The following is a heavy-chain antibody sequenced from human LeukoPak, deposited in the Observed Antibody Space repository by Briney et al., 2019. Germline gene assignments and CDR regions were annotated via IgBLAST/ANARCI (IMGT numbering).Heavy chain of an antibody. J-gene: IGHJ4*02. Sequence: QPGGSLRLSCAASGFTFNSYDMNWVRQAPGKGLEWVSYIASSGLTVYYADSVKGRFTISRDNSKNTLYLQMNSLRAEDTAVYYCARNLERSQFGDYWGQGTLVTVSS. D-gene: IGHD1-1*01. V-gene: IGHV3-48*03. CDR2: IASSGLTV. CDR3: ARNLERSQFGDY. CDR1: GFTFNSYD.